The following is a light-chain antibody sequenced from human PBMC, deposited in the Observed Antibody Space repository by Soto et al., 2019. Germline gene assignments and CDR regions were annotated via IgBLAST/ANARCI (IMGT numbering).Light chain of an antibody. V-gene: IGKV1-5*03. CDR3: QHYNSYSEA. Sequence: DIQMTQSPSTLSGSVGDRVTITCRASQTISSCLAWSQQKPWKDPKLLIYKASTLKSGVPSRFRGSGSGTECTLTLISLQPDDFATSYCQHYNSYSEAFGQRTKVDLK. J-gene: IGKJ1*01. CDR1: QTISSC. CDR2: KAS.